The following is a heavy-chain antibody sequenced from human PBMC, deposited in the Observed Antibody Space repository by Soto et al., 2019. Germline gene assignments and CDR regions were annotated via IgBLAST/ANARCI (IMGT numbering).Heavy chain of an antibody. V-gene: IGHV3-30*18. CDR2: ISYDGSNK. D-gene: IGHD3-22*01. Sequence: GGSLRLSCAASGFTFSSYXMHWVRQAPGKGLEWVAVISYDGSNKYYADSVKGRFTISRDNSKNTLYLQMNSLRAEDTAVYYCAKDHFYYYDSSGYFDYWGQGTLVTVSS. CDR3: AKDHFYYYDSSGYFDY. CDR1: GFTFSSYX. J-gene: IGHJ4*02.